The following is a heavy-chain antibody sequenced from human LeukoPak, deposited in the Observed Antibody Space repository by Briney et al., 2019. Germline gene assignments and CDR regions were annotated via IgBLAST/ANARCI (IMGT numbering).Heavy chain of an antibody. Sequence: GGSLRLSCAASGFTFSSYVMHWVRQAPGKGLEWVAIISYDGSNEYYADSVKGRFTISRDNSKNTLYLQMNSLRAADTAVYYCARDYYDSSGFSYYFDYWGQGTLVTVSS. CDR2: ISYDGSNE. CDR1: GFTFSSYV. J-gene: IGHJ4*02. V-gene: IGHV3-30*04. CDR3: ARDYYDSSGFSYYFDY. D-gene: IGHD3-22*01.